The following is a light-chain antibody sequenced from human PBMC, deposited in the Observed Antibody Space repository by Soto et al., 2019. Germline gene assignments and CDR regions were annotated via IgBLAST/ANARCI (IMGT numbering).Light chain of an antibody. CDR2: EVN. V-gene: IGLV2-18*02. CDR1: SSDVGSYNR. J-gene: IGLJ1*01. CDR3: SSYTSSSTYV. Sequence: SVLTQPPSVSGSPGQSVAISCTGTSSDVGSYNRVAWYQQAPGTAPKLMISEVNNRPSGVPDRFSGSKSGNTASLTISGLQAEDEADYYCSSYTSSSTYVFGTGTKLTVL.